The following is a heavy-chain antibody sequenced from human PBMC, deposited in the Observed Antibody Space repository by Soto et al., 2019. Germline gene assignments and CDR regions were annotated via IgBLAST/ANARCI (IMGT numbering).Heavy chain of an antibody. CDR3: ARSSAVVTHFDY. J-gene: IGHJ4*02. CDR2: IYYSGST. CDR1: GGSISSYY. V-gene: IGHV4-59*12. D-gene: IGHD2-21*02. Sequence: QVQLQESGPGLVKPSETLSLTCTVSGGSISSYYWSWIRQPPGKGLEWIGYIYYSGSTYYNPSLKSRVTISVDTSKNQFSLKLSSVTAADTAVYYCARSSAVVTHFDYWGQGTLVTVSS.